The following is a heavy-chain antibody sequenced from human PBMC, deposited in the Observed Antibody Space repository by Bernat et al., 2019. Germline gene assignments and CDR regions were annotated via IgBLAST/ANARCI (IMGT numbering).Heavy chain of an antibody. V-gene: IGHV1-8*02. Sequence: QVQLVQSGAEVKKPGSSVKVSCKASGGTFSSYAISWVRQATGQGLEWMGWMNPNSGNTGYTQKFQGRVTMTRDTSISTAYMELNSLTSEDTAVYYCARVVVWSGYYPLDYWGQGTLVTVSP. CDR2: MNPNSGNT. J-gene: IGHJ4*02. CDR1: GGTFSSYA. CDR3: ARVVVWSGYYPLDY. D-gene: IGHD3-3*01.